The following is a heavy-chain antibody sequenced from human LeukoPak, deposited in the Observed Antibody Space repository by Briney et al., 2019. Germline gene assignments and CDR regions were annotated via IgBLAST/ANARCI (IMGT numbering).Heavy chain of an antibody. V-gene: IGHV1-24*01. J-gene: IGHJ4*02. CDR2: FDPEDGET. CDR1: GYTLTELS. CDR3: ASRFDWLLTFDY. D-gene: IGHD3-9*01. Sequence: ASVKVSCKVSGYTLTELSMHWVRQAPGKGLEWMGGFDPEDGETIYAQKFQGRVTMTEDTSTDTAYMELSSLRSEDTAVYYCASRFDWLLTFDYWGQGTLVTVSS.